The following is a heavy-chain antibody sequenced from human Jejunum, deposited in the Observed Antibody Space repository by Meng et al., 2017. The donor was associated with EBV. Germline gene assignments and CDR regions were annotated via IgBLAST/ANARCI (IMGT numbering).Heavy chain of an antibody. Sequence: VELLESVGGLVQPGGSLRLACAASGFSFSNSAMSWVRQAPGKGLEWVSVISGSAGNTYYADSVKGRFTISRDLSNNTLYLQMNSLRAEDTAIYYCAKLLKYWGQGTLVTVSS. J-gene: IGHJ4*02. V-gene: IGHV3-23*01. CDR1: GFSFSNSA. CDR2: ISGSAGNT. CDR3: AKLLKY.